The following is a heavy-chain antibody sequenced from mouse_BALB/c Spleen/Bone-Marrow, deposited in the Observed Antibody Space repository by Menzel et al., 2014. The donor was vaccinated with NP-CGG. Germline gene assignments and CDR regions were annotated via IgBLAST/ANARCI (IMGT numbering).Heavy chain of an antibody. D-gene: IGHD4-1*01. Sequence: EVMLVESGGGLVQPGGSRKLSCAASGFTFSSFGMYWVRQAPEKGLEWVAYISSVSSTIYYGDTVKGRFTISRDNPKNTLFLQMTSLRSEDTAIYYCARGGNWTRNYFDYWGQGTTLTVSS. J-gene: IGHJ2*01. CDR1: GFTFSSFG. CDR3: ARGGNWTRNYFDY. CDR2: ISSVSSTI. V-gene: IGHV5-17*02.